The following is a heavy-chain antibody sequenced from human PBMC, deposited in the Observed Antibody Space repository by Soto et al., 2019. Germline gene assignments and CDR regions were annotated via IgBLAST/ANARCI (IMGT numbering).Heavy chain of an antibody. CDR2: VSNDGRNK. CDR1: GFTFSSYA. D-gene: IGHD2-8*01. Sequence: QVQLLESGGGVVQPGRSLRLSCAASGFTFSSYAMHWVRQPPGKGLEWVAVVSNDGRNKFYANSVMGRFTISRDHSKTTLYLEMDSLTGEDTAVFYCARDQHGLDHWGQGSLV. J-gene: IGHJ4*02. V-gene: IGHV3-30-3*01. CDR3: ARDQHGLDH.